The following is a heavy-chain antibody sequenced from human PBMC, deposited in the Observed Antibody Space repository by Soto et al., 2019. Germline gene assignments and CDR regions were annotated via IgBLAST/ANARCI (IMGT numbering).Heavy chain of an antibody. J-gene: IGHJ6*01. CDR1: GYSFTSYC. Sequence: PGESLKISWKGAGYSFTSYCIVGVGQMPGKGLEGIGSVYPGDSDTRYAPSFHGDVTISADKSISTACLQSSSLKPSDTAMSYCASHPYTSSFLDGMDVCGEGTRVTVSS. CDR3: ASHPYTSSFLDGMDV. V-gene: IGHV5-51*01. CDR2: VYPGDSDT. D-gene: IGHD2-2*02.